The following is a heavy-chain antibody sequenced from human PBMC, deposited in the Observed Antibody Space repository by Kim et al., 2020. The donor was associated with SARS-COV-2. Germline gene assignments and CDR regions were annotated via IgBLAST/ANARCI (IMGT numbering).Heavy chain of an antibody. V-gene: IGHV3-30*18. CDR2: ISYDGSNK. J-gene: IGHJ6*02. D-gene: IGHD6-13*01. CDR1: GFTFSSYG. Sequence: GGSLRLSCAASGFTFSSYGMHWVRQAPGKGLEWVAVISYDGSNKYYADSVKGRFTISRDNSKNTLYLQMNSLRAEDTAVYYCAKVGYKRFGEMAAAGMGYYYGMDVWGQGTTVTVSS. CDR3: AKVGYKRFGEMAAAGMGYYYGMDV.